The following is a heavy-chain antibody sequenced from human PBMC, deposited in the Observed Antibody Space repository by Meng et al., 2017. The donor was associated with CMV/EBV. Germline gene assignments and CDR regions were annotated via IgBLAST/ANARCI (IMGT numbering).Heavy chain of an antibody. CDR3: ARGVRRVEWLLYEEGYYYGMDV. Sequence: ASVKVSCKASGYTFTSYGISWVRQAPGQGLEWMGWISAYNGNTNYAQKLQGRVTITTDESTSTAYMELSSLRSEDTAVYYCARGVRRVEWLLYEEGYYYGMDVWGQGTTVTVSS. CDR1: GYTFTSYG. CDR2: ISAYNGNT. J-gene: IGHJ6*02. D-gene: IGHD3-3*01. V-gene: IGHV1-18*01.